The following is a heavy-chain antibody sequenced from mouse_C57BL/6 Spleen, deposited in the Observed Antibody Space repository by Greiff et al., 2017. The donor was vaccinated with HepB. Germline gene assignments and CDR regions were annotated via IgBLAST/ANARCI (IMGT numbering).Heavy chain of an antibody. D-gene: IGHD1-1*01. CDR3: ARSDGSSYSWFAD. V-gene: IGHV1-7*01. J-gene: IGHJ3*01. CDR2: INPSSGYT. Sequence: VQLQQSGAELAKPGASVKLSCKASGYTFTSYWMPWVNQRPGQGLEWIGYINPSSGYTKYNQNFKDKATLTANKSSSTAYMQLSSLTYEDSAVYYGARSDGSSYSWFADWGQGTLVTVAA. CDR1: GYTFTSYW.